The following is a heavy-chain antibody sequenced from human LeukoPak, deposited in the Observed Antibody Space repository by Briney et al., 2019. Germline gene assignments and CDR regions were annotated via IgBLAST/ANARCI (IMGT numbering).Heavy chain of an antibody. CDR2: IWYDGSNK. V-gene: IGHV3-33*06. J-gene: IGHJ6*03. CDR1: GFTFSSYG. D-gene: IGHD3-3*01. CDR3: AKDGRLLAQDYYYMDV. Sequence: GGSLRLSCAASGFTFSSYGMHWVRQAPGKGLEWVAVIWYDGSNKYYADSVKGRFTISRDNSKNTLYLQMNSLRAEDTAVYYCAKDGRLLAQDYYYMDVWGKGTTVTVSS.